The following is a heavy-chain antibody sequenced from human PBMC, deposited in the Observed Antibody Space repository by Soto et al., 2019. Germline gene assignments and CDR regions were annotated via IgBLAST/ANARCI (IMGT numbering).Heavy chain of an antibody. V-gene: IGHV3-30*18. CDR2: ISYDGSNK. J-gene: IGHJ6*02. D-gene: IGHD3-22*01. CDR1: GFTFSSYG. CDR3: AKEWFAGYYYYGMDV. Sequence: GGSLRLSCAASGFTFSSYGMHWVRQAPGKGLEWVAVISYDGSNKYYADSVKGRFTISRDNSKNTLYLQMNSLRAEDTAVYYCAKEWFAGYYYYGMDVWGQGTTVTVSS.